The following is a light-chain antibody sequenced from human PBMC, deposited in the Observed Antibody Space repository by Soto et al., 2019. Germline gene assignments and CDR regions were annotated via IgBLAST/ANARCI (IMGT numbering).Light chain of an antibody. J-gene: IGKJ1*01. CDR1: QGISSY. CDR2: AAS. Sequence: AIRMTQSPSSLSASTGDRVTITCRASQGISSYLAWYQQKPGKAPKLLIYAASTLQGGTPSRFSGSGSGTDFTLTISCLQSEDFATYYCEQYYSYPRTFGQGTRVEIK. CDR3: EQYYSYPRT. V-gene: IGKV1-8*01.